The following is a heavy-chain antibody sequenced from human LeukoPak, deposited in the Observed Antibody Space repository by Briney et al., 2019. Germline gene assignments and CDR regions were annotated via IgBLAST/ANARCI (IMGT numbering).Heavy chain of an antibody. V-gene: IGHV4-34*01. CDR1: GGSFNDYY. J-gene: IGHJ4*02. CDR3: ARRIFDRTGEWVFDY. CDR2: INHNGNT. Sequence: SETLSLTCAVYGGSFNDYYWSWIRQPPGKGLEWIGEINHNGNTNYNPSLKSRVTISVDTFKNQFSLKVNSVTAADTATYYCARRIFDRTGEWVFDYWGQGTLVTVSS. D-gene: IGHD3-3*01.